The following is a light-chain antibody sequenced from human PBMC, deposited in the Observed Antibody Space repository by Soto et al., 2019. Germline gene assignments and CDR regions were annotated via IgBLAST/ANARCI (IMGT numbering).Light chain of an antibody. CDR2: DTS. Sequence: IIMTQSPLSLPVTPGEPASISCRSSQSLLHRNGYNYLHWYLQKPGQSPQLLIYDTSTRATGVPTRFSGSRSGAEFTLTIISLQSEDFAVYYCQPYNSWPLTFGGGTKVDIK. J-gene: IGKJ4*01. CDR1: QSLLHRNGYNY. CDR3: QPYNSWPLT. V-gene: IGKV2-28*01.